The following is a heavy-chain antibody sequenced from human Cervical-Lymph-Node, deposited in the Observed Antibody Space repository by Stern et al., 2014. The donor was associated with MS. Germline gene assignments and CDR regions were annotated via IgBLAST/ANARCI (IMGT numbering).Heavy chain of an antibody. CDR2: IYPSDGET. D-gene: IGHD6-6*01. J-gene: IGHJ4*02. CDR3: VRRGSSGYFDF. CDR1: RFSWCS. V-gene: IGHV5-51*01. Sequence: RFSWCSLGWVRQLPGKGLEWMGVIYPSDGETKYSPSFQGQVTISSDKSINSAYLQWSSLKASDTAIYYCVRRGSSGYFDFWGQGTLVTVSS.